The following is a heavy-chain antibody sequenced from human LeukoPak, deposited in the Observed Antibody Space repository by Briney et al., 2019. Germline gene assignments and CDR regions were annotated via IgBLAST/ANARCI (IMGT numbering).Heavy chain of an antibody. J-gene: IGHJ1*01. CDR1: GGSFSGYY. CDR2: INHSGST. Sequence: SSETLSLTCAVYGGSFSGYYWSWIRQPPGKGLEWIGEINHSGSTNYNPSLKSRVTISVDTSKNQFSLKLSSVTAADTAVYYCARREQWLSYWGQGTLVTVSS. V-gene: IGHV4-34*01. D-gene: IGHD6-19*01. CDR3: ARREQWLSY.